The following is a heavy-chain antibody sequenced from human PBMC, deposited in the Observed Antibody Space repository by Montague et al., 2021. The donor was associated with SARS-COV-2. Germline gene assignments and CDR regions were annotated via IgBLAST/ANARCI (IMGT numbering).Heavy chain of an antibody. J-gene: IGHJ5*02. CDR1: GGSISSYY. V-gene: IGHV4-59*01. CDR2: IYYSGST. Sequence: SETLSLTCIVSGGSISSYYWSWIRQPPGKGLEWIGYIYYSGSTNYNPSLKSRVTISVDTSKNQFSLKLSSVTAADTAVYYCARGSILRYFDWLVPGSWFDPWGQGTLVTVSS. D-gene: IGHD3-9*01. CDR3: ARGSILRYFDWLVPGSWFDP.